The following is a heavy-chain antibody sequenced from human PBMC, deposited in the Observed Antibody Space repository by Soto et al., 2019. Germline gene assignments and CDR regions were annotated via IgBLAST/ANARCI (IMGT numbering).Heavy chain of an antibody. CDR1: GYTFTGYY. V-gene: IGHV1-2*04. Sequence: SVKVTCKASGYTFTGYYMHWVRQAPGQGLEWMGWINPNSGGTNYAPKFQGWVTMTRDTSISTAYMELSRLRSDDTAVYYCVGQALSYYDFWSGYSAYFDYWGQGTLVTGSS. D-gene: IGHD3-3*01. CDR3: VGQALSYYDFWSGYSAYFDY. CDR2: INPNSGGT. J-gene: IGHJ4*02.